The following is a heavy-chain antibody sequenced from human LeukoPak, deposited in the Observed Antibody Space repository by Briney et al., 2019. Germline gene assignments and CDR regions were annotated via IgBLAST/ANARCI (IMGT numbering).Heavy chain of an antibody. CDR1: GASISDYY. V-gene: IGHV4-4*07. D-gene: IGHD3-3*01. J-gene: IGHJ4*02. CDR3: ARSPCTIGWNWGYYFDY. CDR2: ISTTGST. Sequence: SDTLSLTCTVSGASISDYYWSWIRQSAGKGLEWIGRISTTGSTYYNPSFQSRVTMSADPSKTLFFLRLRSVTAADTAVYYCARSPCTIGWNWGYYFDYWGQGSRVPVSS.